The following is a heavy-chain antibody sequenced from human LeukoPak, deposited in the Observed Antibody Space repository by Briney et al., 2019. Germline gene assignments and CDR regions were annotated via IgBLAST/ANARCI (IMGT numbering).Heavy chain of an antibody. CDR1: GFTFSSYS. CDR3: ARTLVGATRPYYFDY. D-gene: IGHD1-26*01. Sequence: PGGSLRLSCAASGFTFSSYSMNWVRQAPGKGLEWVSSISSRSSYIYYADSVKGRFTISRDNAKNSLYLQMNSLRAEGTAVYYCARTLVGATRPYYFDYWGQGTLVTASS. J-gene: IGHJ4*02. CDR2: ISSRSSYI. V-gene: IGHV3-21*01.